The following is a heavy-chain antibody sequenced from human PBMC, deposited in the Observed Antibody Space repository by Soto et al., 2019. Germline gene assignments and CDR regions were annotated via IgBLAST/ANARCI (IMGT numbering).Heavy chain of an antibody. V-gene: IGHV1-8*01. J-gene: IGHJ4*02. CDR2: MNPNSGNT. CDR1: GCTFTSYG. D-gene: IGHD5-18*01. Sequence: VASVKVCCKASGCTFTSYGINWVRQATGQGLEWMGWMNPNSGNTGYAQKFQGRVTMTRNTSISTAYMELSSLRSEDTAVYYCAGMSYGTYYFDYWGQGTLVTVSS. CDR3: AGMSYGTYYFDY.